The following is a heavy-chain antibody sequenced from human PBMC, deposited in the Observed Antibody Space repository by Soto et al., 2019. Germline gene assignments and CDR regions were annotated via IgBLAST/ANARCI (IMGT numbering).Heavy chain of an antibody. CDR3: AREGITSDAFDI. V-gene: IGHV3-30-3*01. D-gene: IGHD3-10*01. Sequence: QVQLVESGGGVVQPGRSLRLSCAASGFTFSSYAMHWVRQAPDKGLEWVAVISYDGSNKYYADSVKGRFTISRDNSKNTLYLQMNSLRAEDTAVYYCAREGITSDAFDIWGQGTMVTVSS. J-gene: IGHJ3*02. CDR1: GFTFSSYA. CDR2: ISYDGSNK.